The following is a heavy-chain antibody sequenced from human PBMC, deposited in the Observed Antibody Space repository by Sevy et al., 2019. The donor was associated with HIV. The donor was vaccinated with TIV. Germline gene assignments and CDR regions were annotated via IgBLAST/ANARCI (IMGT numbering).Heavy chain of an antibody. CDR2: LSLGCGEI. CDR3: AREGCTKPHDY. Sequence: GGSLRLSCAASGFTFSKYSMSWVRQPPGKGLEWVSILSLGCGEINYADSVKGRFTISRENSKSSVYLQMNNLRPEDTAVYYCAREGCTKPHDYWGQGTLVTVSS. J-gene: IGHJ4*02. D-gene: IGHD2-8*01. V-gene: IGHV3-23*03. CDR1: GFTFSKYS.